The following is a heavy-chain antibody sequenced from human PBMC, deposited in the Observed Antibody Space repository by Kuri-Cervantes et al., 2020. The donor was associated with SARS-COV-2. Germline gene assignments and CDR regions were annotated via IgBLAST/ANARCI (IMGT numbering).Heavy chain of an antibody. Sequence: GESLKISCAASGFTVSSNYMSWVRQAPGKGLEWVSYISSSGSTIYYADSVKGRFTISRDNAKNSLYLQMNSLRAEDTAVYYCARVVIPAALDFWGQGTLVTVSS. J-gene: IGHJ5*01. CDR3: ARVVIPAALDF. CDR2: ISSSGSTI. D-gene: IGHD2-2*01. CDR1: GFTVSSNY. V-gene: IGHV3-11*04.